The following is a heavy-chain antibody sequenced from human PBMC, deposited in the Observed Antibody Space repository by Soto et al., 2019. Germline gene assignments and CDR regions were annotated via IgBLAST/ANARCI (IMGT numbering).Heavy chain of an antibody. V-gene: IGHV2-5*01. CDR3: AHRRDGYEDGYYDY. Sequence: QITLKESGPTLVKPTQPLTLTCTGSGFSVTTSGVGVDWIRQPPGKALQWLAVIYGNDDKRYSQSQKSRLTITKDTPKSQVVLTMTSVDPVDTATYYWAHRRDGYEDGYYDYWGQGTLVTVSS. D-gene: IGHD5-12*01. CDR2: IYGNDDK. CDR1: GFSVTTSGVG. J-gene: IGHJ4*02.